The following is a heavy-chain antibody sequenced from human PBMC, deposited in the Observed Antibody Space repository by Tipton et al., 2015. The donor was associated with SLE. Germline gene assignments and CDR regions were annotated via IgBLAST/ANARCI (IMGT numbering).Heavy chain of an antibody. CDR2: ISAYNGDT. V-gene: IGHV1-18*01. CDR3: AMWIQDDYYGMDV. Sequence: QSGPEVKKPGASVKVSCKASGYTFTSYGINWVRQAPGQGLEWMGWISAYNGDTNYAQNLQGRVTMTTDTSTSTAYMELRSLRSDDTAVYYCAMWIQDDYYGMDVWGQGTTVTVSS. CDR1: GYTFTSYG. J-gene: IGHJ6*02. D-gene: IGHD5-18*01.